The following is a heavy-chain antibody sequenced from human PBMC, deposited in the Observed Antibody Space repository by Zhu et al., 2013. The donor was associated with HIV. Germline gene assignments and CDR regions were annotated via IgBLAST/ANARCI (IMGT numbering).Heavy chain of an antibody. V-gene: IGHV1-69*01. CDR1: GGTFSSYA. J-gene: IGHJ6*02. D-gene: IGHD5-12*01. CDR3: ARSRPRGYSGYDPFFYYYYGMDV. Sequence: QVQLVQSGAEVKKPGSSVKVSCKPSGGTFSSYAISWVRQAPGQGLEWMGGIIPIFGTANYAQKFQDRVTITADESTSTAYMELSSLRSEDTAVYYCARSRPRGYSGYDPFFYYYYGMDVWGQGTTVTVSS. CDR2: IIPIFGTA.